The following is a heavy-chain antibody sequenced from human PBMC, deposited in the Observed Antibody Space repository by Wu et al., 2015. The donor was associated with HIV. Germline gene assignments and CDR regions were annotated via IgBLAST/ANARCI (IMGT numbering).Heavy chain of an antibody. CDR1: GYNFITYY. Sequence: QVQLVQSEADVKKPGASVKVSCKASGYNFITYYIHWVRRAPGQGLEWMGCINPNSGGTNYAQRFQDKVSMTRDTSISTAYMELRGLISDDTAIYFAHCIRWCRVWGQGRWSPSL. CDR3: HCIRWCRV. CDR2: INPNSGGT. J-gene: IGHJ3*01. D-gene: IGHD2-8*01. V-gene: IGHV1-2*02.